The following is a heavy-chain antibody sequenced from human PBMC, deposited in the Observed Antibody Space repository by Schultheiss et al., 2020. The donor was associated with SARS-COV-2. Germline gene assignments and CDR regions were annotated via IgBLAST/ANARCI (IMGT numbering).Heavy chain of an antibody. CDR3: ARGLVPANGDSLDY. CDR2: IYYSGST. J-gene: IGHJ4*02. V-gene: IGHV4-61*05. CDR1: GGSISSSSYY. D-gene: IGHD3-16*01. Sequence: SETLSLTCTVSGGSISSSSYYWSWIRQPPGKGLEWIGYIYYSGSTNYNPSLKSRVTISVDTSKNQFSLKLSSVTAADTAVYYCARGLVPANGDSLDYWGQGTLVTVSS.